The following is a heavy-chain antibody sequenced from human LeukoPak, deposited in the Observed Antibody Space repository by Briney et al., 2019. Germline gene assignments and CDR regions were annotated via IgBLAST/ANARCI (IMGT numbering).Heavy chain of an antibody. J-gene: IGHJ3*02. CDR3: AKGQVAATLRSDAFDI. V-gene: IGHV3-23*01. Sequence: PGGSLRLSCAASGFTFSSYAMSWVRQAPGKGLEWVSAISGSGGSTYYADSVKGRFTISRDNSKNTLYLQMNSLRAEDTAVYYCAKGQVAATLRSDAFDIWGQGTMVTVSS. D-gene: IGHD2-15*01. CDR2: ISGSGGST. CDR1: GFTFSSYA.